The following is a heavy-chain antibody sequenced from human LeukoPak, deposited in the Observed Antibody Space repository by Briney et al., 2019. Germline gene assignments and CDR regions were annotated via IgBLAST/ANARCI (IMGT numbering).Heavy chain of an antibody. CDR3: AKDSMSYSSGWYY. CDR2: ISGSGAGT. Sequence: GGSLRLSCAASGFTFSSYGMSWVRQAPGKGLEWVSAISGSGAGTYYADSVKGRFTISRDNSKSMLYPQMNSLRAEDTAVYYCAKDSMSYSSGWYYWGHGTLVTVSS. J-gene: IGHJ4*01. CDR1: GFTFSSYG. D-gene: IGHD6-19*01. V-gene: IGHV3-23*01.